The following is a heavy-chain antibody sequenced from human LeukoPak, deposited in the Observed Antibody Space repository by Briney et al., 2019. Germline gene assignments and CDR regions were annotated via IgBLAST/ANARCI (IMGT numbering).Heavy chain of an antibody. V-gene: IGHV5-51*01. Sequence: GESLKISCKGSGYSFTSYWIGWVRQMSGKGLEWMGIIYPGDSDTRYSPSSQGQVTISADKSISTAYLQWSSLKASDTAMYYCARGVVGATTVLEAFDIWGQGTMVTVSS. D-gene: IGHD1-26*01. J-gene: IGHJ3*02. CDR1: GYSFTSYW. CDR3: ARGVVGATTVLEAFDI. CDR2: IYPGDSDT.